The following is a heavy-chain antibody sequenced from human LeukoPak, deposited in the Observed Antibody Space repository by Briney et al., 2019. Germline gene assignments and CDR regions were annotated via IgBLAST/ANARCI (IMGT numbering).Heavy chain of an antibody. Sequence: SETLSLTCAVYGGSFSGYYWSWIRQPPGKGLEWIREIHHSGSTNYNPALKSRVTISEDTSKNQFSLKLSSVTAADTAVYYCARVRRSSSWYDWFDPWGQGTLVTVSS. CDR1: GGSFSGYY. CDR3: ARVRRSSSWYDWFDP. CDR2: IHHSGST. V-gene: IGHV4-34*01. J-gene: IGHJ5*02. D-gene: IGHD6-13*01.